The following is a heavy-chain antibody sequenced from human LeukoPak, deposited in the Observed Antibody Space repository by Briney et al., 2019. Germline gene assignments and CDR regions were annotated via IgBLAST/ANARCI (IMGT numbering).Heavy chain of an antibody. CDR3: AKGAQGVLPDAFDV. CDR2: ISGSGST. J-gene: IGHJ3*01. CDR1: GFTFSSYA. Sequence: GGSLRLSCAASGFTFSSYAMSWVRQAPGKGLEWVSAISGSGSTSYADFVQGRFTISRDNSRNTLYLQLNSLRAEDTALYYCAKGAQGVLPDAFDVWGQGTMVTVSS. V-gene: IGHV3-23*01. D-gene: IGHD3-10*01.